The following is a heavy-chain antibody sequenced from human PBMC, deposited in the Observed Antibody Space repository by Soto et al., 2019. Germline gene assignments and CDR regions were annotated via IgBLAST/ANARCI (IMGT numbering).Heavy chain of an antibody. CDR3: AKRAFYGSGIPNYYGMDV. CDR2: ISGTGGGT. V-gene: IGHV3-23*01. Sequence: EVHLLESGGGLVQPGGSLRLSCAASGFTFSKYAMTWVRQAPGKGLEWVSVISGTGGGTNNADSTKGRFTTSRDNSKNTLYLQMNSLRAEDTAVYYCAKRAFYGSGIPNYYGMDVWGQGTAVTVSS. D-gene: IGHD3-10*01. CDR1: GFTFSKYA. J-gene: IGHJ6*02.